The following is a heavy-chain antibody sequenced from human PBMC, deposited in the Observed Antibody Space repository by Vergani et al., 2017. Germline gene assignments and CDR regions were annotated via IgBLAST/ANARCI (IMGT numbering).Heavy chain of an antibody. J-gene: IGHJ3*01. V-gene: IGHV4-39*01. CDR1: GGSISSNFYY. Sequence: QLHLQESGPGLVKPSETLCLTCTVSGGSISSNFYYWGWIRQSPGKGLEWIGSISSSGSSYSNPSLQSRVTMSVDTSTNQVSLRLSSVTAADTALYYCAKPFGTSAIMDGYTRWGQGTMVTVSS. D-gene: IGHD5/OR15-5a*01. CDR3: AKPFGTSAIMDGYTR. CDR2: ISSSGSS.